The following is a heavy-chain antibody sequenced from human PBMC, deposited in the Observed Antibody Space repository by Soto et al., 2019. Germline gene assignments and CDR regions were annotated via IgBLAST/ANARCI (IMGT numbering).Heavy chain of an antibody. D-gene: IGHD3-9*01. CDR3: VRLVVLRYFDWFTSSPPKHYYYMDV. CDR2: MNPNSGNT. CDR1: GYTFTSYD. J-gene: IGHJ6*03. V-gene: IGHV1-8*01. Sequence: ASVKVSCKASGYTFTSYDINWVRQATGQGLEWMGWMNPNSGNTGYAQKFQGRVTMTRNTSISTANMGLSSLRSKDPAVYYCVRLVVLRYFDWFTSSPPKHYYYMDVWGKGTTVTVSS.